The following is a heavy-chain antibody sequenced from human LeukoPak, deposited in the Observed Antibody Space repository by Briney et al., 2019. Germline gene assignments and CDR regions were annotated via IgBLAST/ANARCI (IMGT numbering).Heavy chain of an antibody. Sequence: SGTLSLTCTDSGGSISNRSYYWAWIRQTPGKGLEWIGSIYYSGSTYYNPSLKRRLTISVDTSKSQFSLKLSSVTAADTPVYFCSRHSPSTIECFDIWVQGTMVTVSS. CDR2: IYYSGST. D-gene: IGHD5/OR15-5a*01. CDR1: GGSISNRSYY. J-gene: IGHJ3*02. V-gene: IGHV4-39*01. CDR3: SRHSPSTIECFDI.